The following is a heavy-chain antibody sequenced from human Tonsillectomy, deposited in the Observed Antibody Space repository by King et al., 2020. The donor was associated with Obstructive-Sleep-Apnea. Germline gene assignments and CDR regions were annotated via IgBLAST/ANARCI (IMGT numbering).Heavy chain of an antibody. D-gene: IGHD4-23*01. V-gene: IGHV3-23*04. CDR2: ISGSAGDT. CDR1: GFTFSIYA. Sequence: VQLVESGGGLVQPGGSLRLSCAASGFTFSIYAMDWVRQAPGKGLAWVSSISGSAGDTYYADFVKGRFTISRDNSKNTLYLQMNSLRAEDTAVYYCAKDLKSNGNSLVPEFDYWGQGILVTVSS. J-gene: IGHJ4*02. CDR3: AKDLKSNGNSLVPEFDY.